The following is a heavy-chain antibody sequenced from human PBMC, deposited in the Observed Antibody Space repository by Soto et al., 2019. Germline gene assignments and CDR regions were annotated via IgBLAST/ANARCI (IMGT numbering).Heavy chain of an antibody. CDR2: ISYDENNS. CDR1: GFTFRSYA. J-gene: IGHJ5*02. V-gene: IGHV3-30-3*01. D-gene: IGHD2-2*03. CDR3: ARAMDLGMASNDNWFGP. Sequence: QVQLVESGGGVVQPGRSLRLSCAASGFTFRSYAMHWVRQAPGKGLEWVATISYDENNSYYTDSVKGRFTISRDNYKNTVYLQVNSLRDEDTDVYYCARAMDLGMASNDNWFGPWGQGTLVTVSS.